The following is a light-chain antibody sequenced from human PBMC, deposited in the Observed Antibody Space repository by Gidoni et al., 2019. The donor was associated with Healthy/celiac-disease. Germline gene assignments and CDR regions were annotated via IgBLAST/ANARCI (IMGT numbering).Light chain of an antibody. V-gene: IGLV2-23*03. CDR3: CSYAGSSTFVYV. J-gene: IGLJ1*01. CDR2: EGS. Sequence: QSALTQPASESGSPGQSITISCTGTSSDVGSYNLVSWYQQHPGKAPKLMIYEGSKRPSGVSNRFSGSKSGNTASLTISGLQAEDEADYYCCSYAGSSTFVYVFGTGTKVTVL. CDR1: SSDVGSYNL.